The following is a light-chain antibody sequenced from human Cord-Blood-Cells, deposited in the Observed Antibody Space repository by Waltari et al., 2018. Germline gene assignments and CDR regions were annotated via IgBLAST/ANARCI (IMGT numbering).Light chain of an antibody. V-gene: IGLV3-10*01. Sequence: SYELTQPPSVSVSPGQTARITCSGDALPKTYAYWYQQKSGQAPVLVIYEDSKRPSGIPERFSGSSSGTMATLTISGAQVEDEADYYCYSTDSSGNLRGVFGGGTKLTVL. J-gene: IGLJ3*02. CDR3: YSTDSSGNLRGV. CDR1: ALPKTY. CDR2: EDS.